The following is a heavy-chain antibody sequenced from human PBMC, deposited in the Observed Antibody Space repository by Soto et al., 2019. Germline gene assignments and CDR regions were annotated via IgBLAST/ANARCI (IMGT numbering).Heavy chain of an antibody. Sequence: PGGSLRLSCAASGFTVSSNYMSWVRQAPGKGLEWVSVIYSGGSTYYADSVKGRFTISRDNSKNTLYLQMNSLRAEDTAVYYCAKEGWYSSGWYGYFDYWGQGTLVTVSS. CDR2: IYSGGST. CDR1: GFTVSSNY. D-gene: IGHD6-19*01. J-gene: IGHJ4*02. V-gene: IGHV3-53*01. CDR3: AKEGWYSSGWYGYFDY.